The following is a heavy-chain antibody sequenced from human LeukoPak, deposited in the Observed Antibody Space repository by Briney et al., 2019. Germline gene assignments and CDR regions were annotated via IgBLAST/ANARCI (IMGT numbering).Heavy chain of an antibody. CDR2: IYYSGST. D-gene: IGHD4-17*01. Sequence: PSETLSLTCTVSGGSISSSSYYWGWIRQPPGKGLEWIGSIYYSGSTNYNPSLKSRVTISVDTSKNQFSLKLSSVTAADTAVYYCARGTTVTPPDYWGQGTLVTVSS. CDR1: GGSISSSSYY. V-gene: IGHV4-39*07. J-gene: IGHJ4*02. CDR3: ARGTTVTPPDY.